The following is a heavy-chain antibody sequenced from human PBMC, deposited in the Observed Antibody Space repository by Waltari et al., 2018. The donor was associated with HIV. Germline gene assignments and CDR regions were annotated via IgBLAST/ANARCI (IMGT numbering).Heavy chain of an antibody. CDR1: GFTFSSYG. CDR2: IRYDGSNK. V-gene: IGHV3-30*02. Sequence: QVQLVESGGGVVQPGGSLRPPGAASGFTFSSYGMPWVRQAPGKGLEWVAFIRYDGSNKYYSDSVKGRFTISRDNSKNTLYLQMNSLRAEDTAVYYCAKSRSGGDCLDYWGQGTLVTVSS. D-gene: IGHD2-21*02. J-gene: IGHJ4*02. CDR3: AKSRSGGDCLDY.